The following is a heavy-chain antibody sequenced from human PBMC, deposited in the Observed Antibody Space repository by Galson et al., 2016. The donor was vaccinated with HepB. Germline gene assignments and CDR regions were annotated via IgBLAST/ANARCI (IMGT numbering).Heavy chain of an antibody. V-gene: IGHV3-7*03. J-gene: IGHJ1*01. CDR3: AQYYYDSSGYIEYFQN. D-gene: IGHD3-22*01. CDR1: GFSISTYW. Sequence: SLRLSCAASGFSISTYWMSWVRQVPGKGLEWVANIKQDGSEKYYVDSVKGRFTISRDNVKKSLFLQMNGLRAEDTAVYYCAQYYYDSSGYIEYFQNWGQGSRVTVSS. CDR2: IKQDGSEK.